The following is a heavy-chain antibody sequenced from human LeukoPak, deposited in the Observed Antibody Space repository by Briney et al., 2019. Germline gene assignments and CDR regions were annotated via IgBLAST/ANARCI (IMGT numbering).Heavy chain of an antibody. CDR1: GFTFSSYG. Sequence: GGSLRLSCAASGFTFSSYGMHWVRQAPGKGLEWVAFIRYDGSNKYYADSVKGRFTISRDNSKNTLYLQMNSLRAEDTAVYYCAKDRVFGELLPPSGYWGQGTLVTVSS. J-gene: IGHJ4*02. CDR2: IRYDGSNK. V-gene: IGHV3-30*02. D-gene: IGHD3-10*01. CDR3: AKDRVFGELLPPSGY.